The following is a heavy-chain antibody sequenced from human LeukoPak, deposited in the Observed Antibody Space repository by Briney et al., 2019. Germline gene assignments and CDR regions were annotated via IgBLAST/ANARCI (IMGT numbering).Heavy chain of an antibody. J-gene: IGHJ4*02. V-gene: IGHV4-59*01. CDR1: GGSLSSYY. D-gene: IGHD2-21*02. Sequence: SETLSLTCTVSGGSLSSYYWSWTRQPPGKGLEWIGYIYSSGGTNYNPSLRSRVTLSVDTSKNQFSLKLSSVTAADTAVYYCARDVYCGGDCSYFDSWGQGTLVTVSS. CDR2: IYSSGGT. CDR3: ARDVYCGGDCSYFDS.